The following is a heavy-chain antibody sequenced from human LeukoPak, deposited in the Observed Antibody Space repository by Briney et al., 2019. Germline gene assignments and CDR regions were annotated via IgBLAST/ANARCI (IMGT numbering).Heavy chain of an antibody. J-gene: IGHJ4*02. V-gene: IGHV3-30*02. Sequence: GGSLRLSCAASGFTFSSYGMHWVRQAPGKGLEWVAFIRYDGSNKYYADSVKGRFTISRDNSKNTLYLQMNSLRAEDTAVYYCAKDQPSGYCSGGSCSLFDYWGQGTLVTVSS. CDR2: IRYDGSNK. D-gene: IGHD2-15*01. CDR1: GFTFSSYG. CDR3: AKDQPSGYCSGGSCSLFDY.